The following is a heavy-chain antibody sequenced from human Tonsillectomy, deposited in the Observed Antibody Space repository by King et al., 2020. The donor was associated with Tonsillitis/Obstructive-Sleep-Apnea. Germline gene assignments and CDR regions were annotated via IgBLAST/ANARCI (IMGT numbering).Heavy chain of an antibody. V-gene: IGHV1-18*01. CDR1: GYTFTTYG. CDR3: ARESMSQYLDSSLDSSAYYTFAY. J-gene: IGHJ4*02. CDR2: ISPYNGHT. Sequence: VQLVESGAEVKKLGASVKVSCKASGYTFTTYGISWVRQAPGQGLEWMGWISPYNGHTNSAQKLQGRVTLTTDTSTRTAYMEQGSLLTDDTDVYDCARESMSQYLDSSLDSSAYYTFAYWRQGTLVTVSS. D-gene: IGHD3-22*01.